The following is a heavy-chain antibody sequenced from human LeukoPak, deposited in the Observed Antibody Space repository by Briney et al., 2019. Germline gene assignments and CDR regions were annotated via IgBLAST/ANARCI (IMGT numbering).Heavy chain of an antibody. CDR3: ARDSRYCSGGSCYGMDV. CDR2: ISSSSSYI. J-gene: IGHJ6*04. V-gene: IGHV3-21*01. Sequence: GGSLRLSCAASGLTFSSYSMNWVRQAPGKGLEWVSSISSSSSYIYYADSVKGRFTISRDNAKNSLYLQMNSLRAEDTAVYYCARDSRYCSGGSCYGMDVWGKGTTVTVSS. D-gene: IGHD2-15*01. CDR1: GLTFSSYS.